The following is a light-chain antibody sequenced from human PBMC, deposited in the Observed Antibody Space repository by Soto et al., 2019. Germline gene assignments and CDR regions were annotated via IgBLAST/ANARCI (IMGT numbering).Light chain of an antibody. Sequence: QPVLTQPASVSGSPGQSITISCTGTSSDIGASNYVSWYQQQPDEAPKLIIYDVNYRPSGISSRFSGSKSANTASLTISGLQAEDEAEYFCSSYALFGGGTKLTVL. CDR2: DVN. J-gene: IGLJ3*02. V-gene: IGLV2-14*03. CDR3: SSYAL. CDR1: SSDIGASNY.